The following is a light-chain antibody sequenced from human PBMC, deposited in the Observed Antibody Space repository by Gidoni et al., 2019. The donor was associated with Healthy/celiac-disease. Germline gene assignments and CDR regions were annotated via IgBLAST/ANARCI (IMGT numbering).Light chain of an antibody. Sequence: DIQMTQSPSSLSASVGDRVTITGQASQDISNYLNWYQQKPGKAPKLLIYDESNLETGVPSRVSGSGSGTDFTFTISSLQPEDIATYYCQQYDNLLFTFXPXTKVDIK. V-gene: IGKV1-33*01. J-gene: IGKJ3*01. CDR1: QDISNY. CDR2: DES. CDR3: QQYDNLLFT.